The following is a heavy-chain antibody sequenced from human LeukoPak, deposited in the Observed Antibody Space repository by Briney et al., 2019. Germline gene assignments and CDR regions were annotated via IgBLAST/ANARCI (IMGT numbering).Heavy chain of an antibody. J-gene: IGHJ3*02. CDR1: GGSFSGYY. D-gene: IGHD2-21*02. CDR2: INHSGST. CDR3: ARRTGDGLAFDI. Sequence: SETLSLTCAVYGGSFSGYYWSWIRQPPGKGLEWIGEINHSGSTNYNPSLKSRVTISVDTSKNQFSLKLSSVTAADTAVYYCARRTGDGLAFDIWGQGTMVTVSS. V-gene: IGHV4-34*01.